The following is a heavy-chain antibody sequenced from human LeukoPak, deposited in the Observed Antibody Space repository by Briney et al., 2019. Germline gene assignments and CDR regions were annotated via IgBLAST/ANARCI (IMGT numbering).Heavy chain of an antibody. CDR2: ISAYNGNT. J-gene: IGHJ4*02. CDR3: ARDRSIVEMATIQHTNFDY. Sequence: ASVKVSCKASGYTFTSYGISWVRQAPGQGLEWMGWISAYNGNTNYAQKLQGRVTMTTDTSTSTAYMELRSLRSDDTAVYYCARDRSIVEMATIQHTNFDYWGQGTLVTVSS. D-gene: IGHD5-24*01. V-gene: IGHV1-18*01. CDR1: GYTFTSYG.